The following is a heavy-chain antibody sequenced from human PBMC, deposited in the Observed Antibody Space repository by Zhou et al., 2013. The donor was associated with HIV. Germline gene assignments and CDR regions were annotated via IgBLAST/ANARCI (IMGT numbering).Heavy chain of an antibody. D-gene: IGHD6-13*01. Sequence: QVQLVQSGAEVKKPGASVKVSCQTSGHTFTRFDIHWVRQAAGQGLEWMGWVTPDSGNTGYAPKFQDRVRMTSDISKSAAYMELRGLRVEDTGVYFCARRPTQATAGPTDYWGQGTLVTVSS. CDR3: ARRPTQATAGPTDY. J-gene: IGHJ4*02. CDR2: VTPDSGNT. CDR1: GHTFTRFD. V-gene: IGHV1-8*01.